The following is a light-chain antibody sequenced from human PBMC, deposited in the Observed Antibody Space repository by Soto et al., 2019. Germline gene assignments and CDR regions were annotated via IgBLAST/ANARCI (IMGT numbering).Light chain of an antibody. CDR1: SSDVGGYNY. Sequence: QSVLTQPASVSGSPGQSITISCTGTSSDVGGYNYVSWYQQHPGKAPKLMIYEVSNRPSGVSNRFSGSKSGNTASLTISGLQAEYEAAYYCSSYTSSSTLVFGTGTKLTVL. CDR2: EVS. CDR3: SSYTSSSTLV. J-gene: IGLJ1*01. V-gene: IGLV2-14*01.